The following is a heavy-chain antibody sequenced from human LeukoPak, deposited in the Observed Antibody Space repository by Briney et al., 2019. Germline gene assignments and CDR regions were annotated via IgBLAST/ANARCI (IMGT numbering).Heavy chain of an antibody. J-gene: IGHJ5*02. CDR2: IYYSGST. CDR1: GGSVSSGSYY. D-gene: IGHD1-14*01. V-gene: IGHV4-61*01. Sequence: SETLSLTCTVSGGSVSSGSYYWSWIRQPPGKGLEWIGYIYYSGSTNYNPSLKSRVTISVDTSKNQFSLKLSSVIAADTAVYYCARDRRNLFDPWGQGTLVTVSS. CDR3: ARDRRNLFDP.